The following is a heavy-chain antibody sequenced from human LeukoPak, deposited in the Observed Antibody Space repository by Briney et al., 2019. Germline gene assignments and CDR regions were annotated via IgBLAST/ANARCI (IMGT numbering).Heavy chain of an antibody. CDR2: INHSGST. CDR3: ASFHYYDSRTGGPIDY. D-gene: IGHD3-22*01. CDR1: GGSFSGYY. V-gene: IGHV4-34*01. J-gene: IGHJ4*02. Sequence: PSETLSLTCAVYGGSFSGYYWSWIRQPPGKGLEWIGEINHSGSTNYNPSLKSRVTISVDTSKNRFSLKLSSVTAADTAVYYCASFHYYDSRTGGPIDYWGQGTLVTVSS.